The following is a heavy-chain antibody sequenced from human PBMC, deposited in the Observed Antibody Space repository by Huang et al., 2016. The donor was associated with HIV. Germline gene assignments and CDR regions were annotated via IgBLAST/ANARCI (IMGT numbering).Heavy chain of an antibody. V-gene: IGHV4-59*02. CDR2: VYVSGTT. CDR1: GDSVSIHY. J-gene: IGHJ5*02. D-gene: IGHD6-19*01. Sequence: QVRLQESGPGLVKPSETLSLSCTVSGDSVSIHYGGWIRHPPGKGLEWIGTVYVSGTTKYNPRLKSRITISVDTSKNGFSLNITSVSAADTAMYFCVRDQGRLAVGGIDNWFDPWGQGALVTVSS. CDR3: VRDQGRLAVGGIDNWFDP.